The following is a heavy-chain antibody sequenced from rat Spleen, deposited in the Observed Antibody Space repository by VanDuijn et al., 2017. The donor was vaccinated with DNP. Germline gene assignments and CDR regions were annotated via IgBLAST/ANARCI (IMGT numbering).Heavy chain of an antibody. Sequence: EVQLVETGGGLVQPGRSLKLSCVASGFTFNNYWMAWIRQVPGKGLEWVASITGSGGNTYYPDSVKGRFTISRDNAKNTLYLQMNSLRSEDTATYYCARGNTNYPYWYFDFWGPGTMVTVSS. D-gene: IGHD1-4*01. CDR3: ARGNTNYPYWYFDF. V-gene: IGHV5-31*01. CDR1: GFTFNNYW. CDR2: ITGSGGNT. J-gene: IGHJ1*01.